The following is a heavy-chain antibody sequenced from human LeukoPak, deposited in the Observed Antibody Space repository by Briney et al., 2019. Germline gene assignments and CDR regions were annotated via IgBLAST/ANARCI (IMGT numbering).Heavy chain of an antibody. V-gene: IGHV1-2*02. D-gene: IGHD2-2*01. J-gene: IGHJ4*02. CDR3: GRYCSSTSCPIDF. CDR2: INPNSGGT. CDR1: GYTFTGCY. Sequence: ASVKLSCTASGYTFTGCYMHWVRQAPGPGHEWKGCINPNSGGTNYAQKFQGKVTMTRDTSISTAYMELSRLRSDDTAVYYCGRYCSSTSCPIDFWGQGTLVTVSS.